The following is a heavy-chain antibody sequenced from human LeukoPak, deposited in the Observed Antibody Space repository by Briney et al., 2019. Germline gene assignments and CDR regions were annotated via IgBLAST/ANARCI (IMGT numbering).Heavy chain of an antibody. CDR2: ISSSGDTI. J-gene: IGHJ6*03. Sequence: GGSLRLSCAASGFTFSDYYMSWIRQAPGKGLEWVSYISSSGDTIYYADSVKGRFTISRDNSKNTLYLQMNSLRAEDTAVYYCAKDLFRSGYMDVWGKGTTVTVSS. V-gene: IGHV3-11*01. CDR1: GFTFSDYY. CDR3: AKDLFRSGYMDV. D-gene: IGHD3-10*01.